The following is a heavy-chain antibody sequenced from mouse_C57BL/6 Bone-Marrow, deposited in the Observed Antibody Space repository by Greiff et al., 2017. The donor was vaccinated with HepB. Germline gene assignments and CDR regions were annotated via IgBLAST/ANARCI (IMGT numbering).Heavy chain of an antibody. J-gene: IGHJ2*01. Sequence: DVKLVESGGGLVKPGGSLKLSCAASGFTFSSYAMSWVRQTPEKRLEWVATISDGGSYTYYPDNVKGRFTISRDNAKNNLYLQMSHLKSEDTAMYYCAREDITTVVEYYFDYWGQGTTLTVSS. CDR2: ISDGGSYT. D-gene: IGHD1-1*01. CDR3: AREDITTVVEYYFDY. V-gene: IGHV5-4*01. CDR1: GFTFSSYA.